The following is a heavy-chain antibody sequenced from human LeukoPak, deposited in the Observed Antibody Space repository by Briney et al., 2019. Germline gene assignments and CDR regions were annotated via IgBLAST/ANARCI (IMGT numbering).Heavy chain of an antibody. J-gene: IGHJ5*02. CDR3: ARVNDILTGYYPKFDP. CDR2: IYYSGST. V-gene: IGHV4-59*01. CDR1: GGSISSYY. D-gene: IGHD3-9*01. Sequence: SETLSLTCTVSGGSISSYYWSWIRQPPGKGLEWIGYIYYSGSTNYNPSLKSRVTISVDTSKNQFSLKLSSVNAADTAVYYCARVNDILTGYYPKFDPWGQGTLVTVSS.